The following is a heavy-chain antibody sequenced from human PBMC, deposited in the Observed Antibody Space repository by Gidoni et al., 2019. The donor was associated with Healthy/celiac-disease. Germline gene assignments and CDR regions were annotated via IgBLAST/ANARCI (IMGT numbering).Heavy chain of an antibody. D-gene: IGHD3-3*01. CDR3: ARVGAHAFDI. Sequence: QVQLQESGPGLVKPSETLSLTCTVSGGSISSYYWSWIRQPPGKGLEWIGYIYYSGSTNYNPFLKSRVTISVDTSKNQFSLKLSSVTAADTAVYYCARVGAHAFDIWGQGTMVTVSS. V-gene: IGHV4-59*01. CDR1: GGSISSYY. J-gene: IGHJ3*02. CDR2: IYYSGST.